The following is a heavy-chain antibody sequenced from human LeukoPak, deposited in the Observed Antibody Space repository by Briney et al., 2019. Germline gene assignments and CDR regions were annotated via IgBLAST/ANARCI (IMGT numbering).Heavy chain of an antibody. D-gene: IGHD5-12*01. Sequence: SETLSLTCTVSGGSISSYYWSWLRQPPGKGLEWIGYIYYSGSTNYNPSLKSRVTISVDTPKNQFSLKLSSVTAADTAVYYCARLGASGYDFDYWGQGTLVTVSS. CDR2: IYYSGST. V-gene: IGHV4-59*12. CDR3: ARLGASGYDFDY. CDR1: GGSISSYY. J-gene: IGHJ4*02.